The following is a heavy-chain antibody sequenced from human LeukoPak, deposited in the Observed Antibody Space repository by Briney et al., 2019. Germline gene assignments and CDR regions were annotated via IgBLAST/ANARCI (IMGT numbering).Heavy chain of an antibody. CDR1: GYSISSGYY. D-gene: IGHD4-17*01. Sequence: SETLSLTCTVSGYSISSGYYWGWIRQPPGKGLEWIGSIYHSGSTYYNPSLKSRVTISVDTSKNQFSLKLSSVTAADTAVYYCARAEATVTSLWGQGTLVTVSS. J-gene: IGHJ4*02. V-gene: IGHV4-38-2*02. CDR2: IYHSGST. CDR3: ARAEATVTSL.